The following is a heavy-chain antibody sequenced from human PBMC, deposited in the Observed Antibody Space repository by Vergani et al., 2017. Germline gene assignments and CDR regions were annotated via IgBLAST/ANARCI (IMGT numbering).Heavy chain of an antibody. Sequence: QVQLQESGPGLVKPSQTLSLTCTVSGGSISSGSYYWSWIRQPAGKGLEWIGRIYTSGSTNYNPSLKSRVTISVDTSKNQFSLKLSSVTAADTAVYYCTRDRLDDSYAYFDYWGQGTLVTVSP. V-gene: IGHV4-61*02. D-gene: IGHD3-16*01. J-gene: IGHJ4*02. CDR2: IYTSGST. CDR1: GGSISSGSYY. CDR3: TRDRLDDSYAYFDY.